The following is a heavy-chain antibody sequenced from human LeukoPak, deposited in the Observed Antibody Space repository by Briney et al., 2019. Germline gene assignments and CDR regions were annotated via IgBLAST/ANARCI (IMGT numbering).Heavy chain of an antibody. V-gene: IGHV5-51*03. CDR3: ARLPGGAYSGYSSGWLFDY. CDR2: IYPGDSDT. D-gene: IGHD6-19*01. Sequence: GESLRISCKGSGYTFTNHWINWVRQMPGKGLEWMGLIYPGDSDTRYSPSFQGQVTISADKSISTAYLQWSSLKASDTAMYYCARLPGGAYSGYSSGWLFDYWGQGTLVTVSS. J-gene: IGHJ4*02. CDR1: GYTFTNHW.